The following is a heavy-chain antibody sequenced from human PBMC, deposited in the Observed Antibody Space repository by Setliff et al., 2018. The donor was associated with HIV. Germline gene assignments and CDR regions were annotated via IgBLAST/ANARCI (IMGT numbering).Heavy chain of an antibody. CDR3: ARGQGYGDYVDY. D-gene: IGHD4-17*01. Sequence: PGGSLRLSCAASGFSVSNYYMAWVRQAPGKGLEWVSTIYSDGTTYHADSVKGRFTLSRDNSKNTLFLQMNSLRPEDTAVFYCARGQGYGDYVDYWGQGTLVTVSS. J-gene: IGHJ4*02. V-gene: IGHV3-66*02. CDR1: GFSVSNYY. CDR2: IYSDGTT.